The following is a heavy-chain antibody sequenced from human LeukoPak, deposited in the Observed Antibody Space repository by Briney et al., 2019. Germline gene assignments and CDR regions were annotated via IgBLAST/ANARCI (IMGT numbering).Heavy chain of an antibody. Sequence: GGSLRPSCAASGFTFSSYAMSWVRQAPGKGLEWVSAISGSGSSTYYADSVKGRFTISRDNSKNTLYLQMNSLRAEDTAVYYCAKTNSGSYLWNDYWGQGTLVTVSS. CDR1: GFTFSSYA. CDR2: ISGSGSST. J-gene: IGHJ4*02. D-gene: IGHD1-26*01. V-gene: IGHV3-23*01. CDR3: AKTNSGSYLWNDY.